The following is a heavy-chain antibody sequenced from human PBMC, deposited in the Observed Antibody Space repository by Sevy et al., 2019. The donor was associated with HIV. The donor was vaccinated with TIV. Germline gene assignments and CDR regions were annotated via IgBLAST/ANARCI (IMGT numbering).Heavy chain of an antibody. Sequence: GGSLRLSCAASGFTFSRYWMSWVRQAPGKGLERVANIKQDGSEKYYVDSVKGRFTISRDNAKNSLYLQMNSLRADDTAVYYCARVKDDSSGYRFDYWGQGTLVTVSS. CDR1: GFTFSRYW. D-gene: IGHD3-22*01. V-gene: IGHV3-7*01. J-gene: IGHJ4*02. CDR2: IKQDGSEK. CDR3: ARVKDDSSGYRFDY.